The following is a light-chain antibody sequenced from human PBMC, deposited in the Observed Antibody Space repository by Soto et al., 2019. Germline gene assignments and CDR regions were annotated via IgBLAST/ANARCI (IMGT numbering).Light chain of an antibody. Sequence: LTQPASVSGSPGQSITISCTGTSSDVGGYNYVSWYQQHPGKAPKHMIYDVSNRPSGVSNRFSGSKSGNTASLTISGLQAEDEADYYCSSYTSSSPPDVFGTGTKVTVL. CDR1: SSDVGGYNY. J-gene: IGLJ1*01. CDR2: DVS. V-gene: IGLV2-14*01. CDR3: SSYTSSSPPDV.